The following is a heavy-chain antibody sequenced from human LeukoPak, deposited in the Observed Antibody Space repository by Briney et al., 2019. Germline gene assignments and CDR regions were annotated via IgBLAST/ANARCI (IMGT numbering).Heavy chain of an antibody. CDR1: GYSISSGYY. CDR3: ARFLRSSTSCYFDY. J-gene: IGHJ4*02. D-gene: IGHD2-2*01. CDR2: INHSGST. V-gene: IGHV4-38-2*02. Sequence: SETLSLTCTVSGYSISSGYYWGWIRQPPGKGLEWIGEINHSGSTNYNPSLKSRVTISVDTSKNQFSLKLSSVTAADTAVYYCARFLRSSTSCYFDYWGQGTLVTVSS.